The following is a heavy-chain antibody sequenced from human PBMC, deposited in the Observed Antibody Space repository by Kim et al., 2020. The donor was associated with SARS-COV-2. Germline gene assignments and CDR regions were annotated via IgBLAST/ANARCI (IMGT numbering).Heavy chain of an antibody. CDR2: ISSSSSYR. CDR1: GLTFNSYN. V-gene: IGHV3-21*04. CDR3: ARNSPGYSSGWSGNIDY. D-gene: IGHD6-19*01. Sequence: GGSLRLSCTTSGLTFNSYNMNWVRQAPGKGLEWVSSISSSSSYRYYADSVKGRFTMSRDNAENSLYLQMNSLRAEDTAVYYCARNSPGYSSGWSGNIDYWGQGTLVTVSS. J-gene: IGHJ4*02.